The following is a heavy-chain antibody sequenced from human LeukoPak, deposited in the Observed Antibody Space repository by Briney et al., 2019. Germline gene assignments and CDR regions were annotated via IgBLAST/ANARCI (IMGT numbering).Heavy chain of an antibody. CDR3: ARRGEQVYPNRFDP. J-gene: IGHJ5*02. CDR1: GGSFSGYF. V-gene: IGHV4-34*01. D-gene: IGHD1-26*01. Sequence: PSETLSLTCAVYGGSFSGYFWSWIRQSPGKGLEWIGEINHSGSTNYNPSLKGRFTISMDTSKNQSSLRVSSVTAADTAVYFCARRGEQVYPNRFDPWGQGTLVTVSS. CDR2: INHSGST.